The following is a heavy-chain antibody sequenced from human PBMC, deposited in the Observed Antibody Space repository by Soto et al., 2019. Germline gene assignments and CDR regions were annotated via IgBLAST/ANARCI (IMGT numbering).Heavy chain of an antibody. D-gene: IGHD3-22*01. J-gene: IGHJ5*02. CDR3: ARDSDYFYATSGYYVPEGLDP. Sequence: QVQLVQSGAEMRKPGSSVKVSCKASGVSFSGHAISWVRQAPGQGLEWMGGIIPIFNRAHYETKFQARVTMTADTSTNSPYVELTYLTSEDTAVYYCARDSDYFYATSGYYVPEGLDPRGQGTLVTVSS. V-gene: IGHV1-69*06. CDR2: IIPIFNRA. CDR1: GVSFSGHA.